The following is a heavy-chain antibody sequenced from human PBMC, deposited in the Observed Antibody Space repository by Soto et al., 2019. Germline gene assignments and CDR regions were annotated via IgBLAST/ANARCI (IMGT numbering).Heavy chain of an antibody. J-gene: IGHJ4*02. CDR1: GGSIHDYY. Sequence: PSETLSPTCTVSGGSIHDYYWVWIRQPPGKGLEWIGSIFYTGSTDYNPSLKSRVTLSLATSKNQFSLNLSSVTAADTAVYYCARVNRGAFDHWGQGALVTVSS. CDR2: IFYTGST. V-gene: IGHV4-59*01. CDR3: ARVNRGAFDH.